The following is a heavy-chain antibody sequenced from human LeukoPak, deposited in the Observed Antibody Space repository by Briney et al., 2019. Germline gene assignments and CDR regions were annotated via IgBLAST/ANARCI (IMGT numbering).Heavy chain of an antibody. D-gene: IGHD2-2*01. CDR3: ARDRWSSTSYNDY. Sequence: GGSLRLSCAASGFTFSSYATSWVRQAPGKGLEWVSAISTGGGSTYYADSVKGRFTISRDNSKNTLYLQMNSLRAEDTAVYYCARDRWSSTSYNDYWGQGTLVTVSS. V-gene: IGHV3-23*01. CDR2: ISTGGGST. J-gene: IGHJ4*02. CDR1: GFTFSSYA.